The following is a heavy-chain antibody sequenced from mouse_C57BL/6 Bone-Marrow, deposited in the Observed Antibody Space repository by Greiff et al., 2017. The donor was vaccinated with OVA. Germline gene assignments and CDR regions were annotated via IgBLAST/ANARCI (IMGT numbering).Heavy chain of an antibody. CDR1: GFTFSSYG. CDR3: ARHSITTVGDY. CDR2: ISSGGSYT. Sequence: EVKLVESGGDLVKPGGSLKLSCAASGFTFSSYGMSWVRQTPDKRLEWVATISSGGSYTYYPDSGKGRFTISRDKAKNTLYLQMSSLKSEDTAMYYCARHSITTVGDYWGQGTSVTVSS. V-gene: IGHV5-6*01. D-gene: IGHD1-1*01. J-gene: IGHJ4*01.